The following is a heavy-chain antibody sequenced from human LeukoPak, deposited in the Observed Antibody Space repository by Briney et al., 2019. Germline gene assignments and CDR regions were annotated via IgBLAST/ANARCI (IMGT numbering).Heavy chain of an antibody. CDR3: ARGVVAAAGRTFDF. D-gene: IGHD6-13*01. Sequence: PSETLSLTCTVSGGSISSYYWSWIRQPPGKGLEWIGYIYYSGSTNYNPSLKSRVTISVDTSKNQFSLKVSSVTAADTAVYYCARGVVAAAGRTFDFWGQGTLVTVSS. CDR1: GGSISSYY. CDR2: IYYSGST. J-gene: IGHJ4*02. V-gene: IGHV4-59*01.